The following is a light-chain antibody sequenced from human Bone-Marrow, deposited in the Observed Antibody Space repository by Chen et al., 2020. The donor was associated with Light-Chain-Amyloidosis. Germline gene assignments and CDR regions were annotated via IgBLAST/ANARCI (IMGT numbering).Light chain of an antibody. CDR1: NIGSKT. CDR2: NDT. J-gene: IGLJ2*01. Sequence: SYVLTPPPSVSVAPGKTASLTCGGNNIGSKTLHWYQQKPGQAPVLVVDNDTHRPSGIPERCSGATSENTTTLTISGVEAEDEADYYCQVWDSISDHSVVFGGGTKLTVL. V-gene: IGLV3-21*03. CDR3: QVWDSISDHSVV.